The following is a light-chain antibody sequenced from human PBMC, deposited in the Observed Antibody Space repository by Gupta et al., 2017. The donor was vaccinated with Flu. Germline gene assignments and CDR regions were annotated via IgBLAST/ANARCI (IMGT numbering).Light chain of an antibody. CDR3: QQYNDYPWT. J-gene: IGKJ1*01. CDR1: QSISSW. CDR2: KAS. Sequence: DIQMHQSPSTLSASVGYRVTIACLASQSISSWLAWFQQKPGKAPKLLIYKASTLQSGVPSRFSGSGSETEFTLTISSLQPDDFATYYCQQYNDYPWTFGQGTKVEIK. V-gene: IGKV1-5*03.